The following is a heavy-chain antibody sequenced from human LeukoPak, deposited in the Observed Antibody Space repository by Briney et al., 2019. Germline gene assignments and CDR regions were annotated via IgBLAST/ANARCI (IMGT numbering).Heavy chain of an antibody. CDR3: TGWGWGSFDAFDI. J-gene: IGHJ3*02. V-gene: IGHV3-49*04. Sequence: GGSLRLSCTASGFTFGDYAMSWVRQAPGKGLEWVGFIRSKAYGGTTEYAASVKGRFTISRDDSKSIAYLQMNSLKTEDTAVYYCTGWGWGSFDAFDIWGQGTMVTVSS. CDR1: GFTFGDYA. CDR2: IRSKAYGGTT. D-gene: IGHD7-27*01.